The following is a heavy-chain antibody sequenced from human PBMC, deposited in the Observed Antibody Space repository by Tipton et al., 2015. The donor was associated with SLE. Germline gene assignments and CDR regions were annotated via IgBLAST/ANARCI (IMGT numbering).Heavy chain of an antibody. V-gene: IGHV1-69*01. D-gene: IGHD3-10*01. CDR1: GGTFSNYA. CDR2: INPIIARV. CDR3: ARDRRGWYFDL. J-gene: IGHJ2*01. Sequence: QLVQSGAEVKKPGSSVKVSCKASGGTFSNYAISWVRQAPGQGLEWMGGINPIIARVNYAQKFQDRVTITADESTNTAFMELSSLRSEDTAVYYCARDRRGWYFDLWGRGTLVTVSS.